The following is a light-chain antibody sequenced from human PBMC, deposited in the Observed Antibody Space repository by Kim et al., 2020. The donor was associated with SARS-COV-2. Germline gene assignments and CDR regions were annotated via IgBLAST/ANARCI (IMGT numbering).Light chain of an antibody. CDR1: QTVSSH. Sequence: VSPCEGATLSCWASQTVSSHLAWYQHKPGQAPRLLIYSAAIRATGIPTRFSGSGSGTEFTLTINSLQSEDFAVYYCQQYNAWPLTFGGGTKVDIK. CDR2: SAA. V-gene: IGKV3D-15*01. J-gene: IGKJ4*01. CDR3: QQYNAWPLT.